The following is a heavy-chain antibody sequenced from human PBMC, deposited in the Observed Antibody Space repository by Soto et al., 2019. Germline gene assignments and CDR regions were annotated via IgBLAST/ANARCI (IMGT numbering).Heavy chain of an antibody. J-gene: IGHJ6*02. CDR2: ISYDGSNK. CDR1: GFTFSSYG. V-gene: IGHV3-30*18. CDR3: AKIPPQAARPHDYGMDV. Sequence: QVQLVESGGGVVQPGRSLRLSCAASGFTFSSYGMHWVRQAPGKGLVWVAVISYDGSNKYYADSVKGRFTISRDNSKSTLELPMNSLRAEDTAVYYCAKIPPQAARPHDYGMDVWGQGTTVTVAS. D-gene: IGHD6-6*01.